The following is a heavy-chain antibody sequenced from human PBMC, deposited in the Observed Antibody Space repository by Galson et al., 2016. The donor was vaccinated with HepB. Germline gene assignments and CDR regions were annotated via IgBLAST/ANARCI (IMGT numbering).Heavy chain of an antibody. V-gene: IGHV3-33*01. CDR3: TRDGALPGGWVWIDP. CDR2: IWYDGSNK. J-gene: IGHJ5*02. Sequence: SLRLSCAASGFTFSDFGMHWVRQAPGKGLEWVALIWYDGSNKHYADSVKGRFTISRDNSKNTLYLQMNSLTAEDTAVYYCTRDGALPGGWVWIDPWGQGTLVIVSS. D-gene: IGHD6-19*01. CDR1: GFTFSDFG.